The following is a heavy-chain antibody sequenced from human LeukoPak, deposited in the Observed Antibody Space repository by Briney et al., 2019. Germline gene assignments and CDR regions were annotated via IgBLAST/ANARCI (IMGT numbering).Heavy chain of an antibody. D-gene: IGHD3-3*01. CDR3: AKAAARYYDLWSGYDY. J-gene: IGHJ4*02. Sequence: SGGSLRLSCAASGFTFSSYAMSWVRQAPGKGLEWVSAISGSGGSTYYADSVKGRFTISRDNSKNTLYLQMNSLRAEDTAVYYCAKAAARYYDLWSGYDYWGQGTLVTVSS. CDR1: GFTFSSYA. CDR2: ISGSGGST. V-gene: IGHV3-23*01.